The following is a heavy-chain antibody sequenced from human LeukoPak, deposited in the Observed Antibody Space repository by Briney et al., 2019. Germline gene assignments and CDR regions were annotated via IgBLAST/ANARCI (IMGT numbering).Heavy chain of an antibody. CDR1: GGTFSSYA. D-gene: IGHD1-7*01. CDR3: ARGITGTTGYYYYYMDV. V-gene: IGHV1-69*05. CDR2: IIPIFGTA. Sequence: ASVKVSCKASGGTFSSYAISWVRQAPGQGLEWMGGIIPIFGTANYAQKFQGRVTITTDESTTTAYMELSSLSSEDTAVYYCARGITGTTGYYYYYMDVWGKGTTVTVSS. J-gene: IGHJ6*03.